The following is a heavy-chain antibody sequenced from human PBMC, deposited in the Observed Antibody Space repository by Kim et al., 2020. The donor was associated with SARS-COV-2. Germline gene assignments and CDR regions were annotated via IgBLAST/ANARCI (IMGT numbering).Heavy chain of an antibody. CDR2: ISSSSSYI. CDR1: GFTFSSYS. Sequence: GGSLRLSCAASGFTFSSYSMNWVRQAPGKGLEWVSSISSSSSYIYYADSVKGRFTISRDNAKNSLYLQMNSLRAEDTAVYYCARVYGDDGYYYYGMDVWGQGTTVTVSS. V-gene: IGHV3-21*01. CDR3: ARVYGDDGYYYYGMDV. D-gene: IGHD4-17*01. J-gene: IGHJ6*02.